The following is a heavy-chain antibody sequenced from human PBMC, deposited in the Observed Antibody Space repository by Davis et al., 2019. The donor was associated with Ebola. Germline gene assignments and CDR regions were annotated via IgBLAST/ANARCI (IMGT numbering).Heavy chain of an antibody. Sequence: PGGSLRLSCAASGFTFSSYAMHWVRQAPGKGLEWVAVISYDGSNKYYADSVKSRFTISRDNSKNTLYLQMNSLRAEDTAVYYCARETVTTFGPFDYWGQGTLVTVSS. CDR3: ARETVTTFGPFDY. CDR1: GFTFSSYA. CDR2: ISYDGSNK. D-gene: IGHD4-17*01. V-gene: IGHV3-30-3*01. J-gene: IGHJ4*02.